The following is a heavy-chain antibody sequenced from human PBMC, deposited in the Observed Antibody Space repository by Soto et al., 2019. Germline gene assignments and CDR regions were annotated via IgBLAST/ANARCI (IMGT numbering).Heavy chain of an antibody. CDR1: GYTFTSYY. J-gene: IGHJ4*02. V-gene: IGHV1-46*01. D-gene: IGHD4-17*01. Sequence: QVQLVQSGAEVKKPGASVKVSCKASGYTFTSYYMHWVRQAPGQGLEWMGIINPSGGSTSYAQKFQGRVTMTRDTSTSTVYMELSSLRCEDTAVYYCARYDYGGNAWDYWGQGTLVTVSS. CDR3: ARYDYGGNAWDY. CDR2: INPSGGST.